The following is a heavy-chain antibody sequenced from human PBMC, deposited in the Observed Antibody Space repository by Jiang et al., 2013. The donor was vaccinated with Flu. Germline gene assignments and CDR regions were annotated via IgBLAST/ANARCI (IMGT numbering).Heavy chain of an antibody. CDR3: ARHPNPPLYYDSRPLDAFDI. D-gene: IGHD3-22*01. Sequence: NHSGSTNYNPSLKSRVTISVDTSKNQFSLKLSSVTAADTAVYYCARHPNPPLYYDSRPLDAFDIWGQGTMVTVSS. J-gene: IGHJ3*02. V-gene: IGHV4-34*01. CDR2: NHSGST.